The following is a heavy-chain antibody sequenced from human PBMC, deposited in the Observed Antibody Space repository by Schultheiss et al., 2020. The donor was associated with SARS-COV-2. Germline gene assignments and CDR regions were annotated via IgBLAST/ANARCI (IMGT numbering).Heavy chain of an antibody. V-gene: IGHV3-23*01. CDR2: ISGSGDST. CDR3: ARTNQNYYDSSGSAFDI. CDR1: GFTFSSYG. D-gene: IGHD3-22*01. Sequence: GGSLRLSCAASGFTFSSYGMHWVRQAPGKGLEWVSAISGSGDSTYYADSVKGRFTISRDNSKNTLYLQMNSLRAEDTAVYYCARTNQNYYDSSGSAFDIWGQGTMVTVSS. J-gene: IGHJ3*02.